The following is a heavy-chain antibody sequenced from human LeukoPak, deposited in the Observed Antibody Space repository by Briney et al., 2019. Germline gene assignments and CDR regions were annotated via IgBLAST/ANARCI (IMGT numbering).Heavy chain of an antibody. CDR3: ARGGLRYIDY. D-gene: IGHD5-12*01. CDR1: GGSISSYY. J-gene: IGHJ4*02. Sequence: KPSETLSLTCIVSGGSISSYYWSWIRQPPGKGLEWIGYIYYSGSTNYNPSLKSRVTISVDTSKNQFSLKLSSVTAADTAVYYCARGGLRYIDYWGQGTLVTVSS. CDR2: IYYSGST. V-gene: IGHV4-59*08.